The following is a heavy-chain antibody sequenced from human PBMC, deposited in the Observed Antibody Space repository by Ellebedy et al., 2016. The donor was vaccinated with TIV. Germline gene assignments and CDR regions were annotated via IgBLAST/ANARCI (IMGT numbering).Heavy chain of an antibody. D-gene: IGHD2-2*02. J-gene: IGHJ5*01. CDR2: ISSSGSTI. CDR1: GFTFSDYY. V-gene: IGHV3-11*01. CDR3: ARSVVPAAIVWFNS. Sequence: GESLKNSXAASGFTFSDYYMSWIRQAPGKGLEWVSYISSSGSTIYYADSVKGRFTISRDNAKNSLYLQMNSLRAEDTAVYYCARSVVPAAIVWFNSWGQGTLVTVSS.